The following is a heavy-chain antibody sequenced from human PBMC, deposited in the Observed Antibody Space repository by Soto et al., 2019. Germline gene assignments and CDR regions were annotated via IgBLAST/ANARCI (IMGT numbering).Heavy chain of an antibody. V-gene: IGHV3-23*01. J-gene: IGHJ5*02. D-gene: IGHD6-13*01. Sequence: GGSLRLSCAASGFTFSNYAMAWVRQAPGKGLEWVSSINDRGVSTYYADSVKGRFTISRDNSKNTLYLQMNGLRVEDTAVYYWAKDESIAAAPFDPWGQGTLVTVAS. CDR3: AKDESIAAAPFDP. CDR1: GFTFSNYA. CDR2: INDRGVST.